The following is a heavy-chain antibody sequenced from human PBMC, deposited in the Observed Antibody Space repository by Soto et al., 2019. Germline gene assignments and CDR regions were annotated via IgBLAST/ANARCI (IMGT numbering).Heavy chain of an antibody. CDR2: IYWDDDK. J-gene: IGHJ4*02. V-gene: IGHV2-5*02. CDR3: AHRVLRTVFGLVTTTAIYFDF. D-gene: IGHD3-3*01. CDR1: GFSLTTSGVG. Sequence: QITLNESGPTQVKPRQTLTLTCTFSGFSLTTSGVGVGWIRQSPGKAPEWLALIYWDDDKRYSPSLTSRLTITKDTSKNQVVLTMADLDPADPATYYCAHRVLRTVFGLVTTTAIYFDFWGQGTPVAVSS.